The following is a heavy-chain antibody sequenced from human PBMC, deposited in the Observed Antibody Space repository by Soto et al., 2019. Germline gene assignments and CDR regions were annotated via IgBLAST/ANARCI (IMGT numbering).Heavy chain of an antibody. CDR3: ASGRYSSSWFDY. V-gene: IGHV4-39*01. CDR2: IYYSGST. CDR1: GGSISSSSYY. D-gene: IGHD6-13*01. J-gene: IGHJ4*02. Sequence: LSLTCTVSGGSISSSSYYWGWIRQPPGKGLEWIGSIYYSGSTYYNPSLKSRVTISVDTSKNQFSLKLSSVTAADTAVYYCASGRYSSSWFDYWGQATLVTVSS.